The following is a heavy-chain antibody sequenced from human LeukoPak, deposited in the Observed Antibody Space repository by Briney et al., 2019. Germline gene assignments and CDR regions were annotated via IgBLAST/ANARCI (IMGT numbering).Heavy chain of an antibody. CDR3: ARDPASASYGSGSYY. D-gene: IGHD3-10*01. J-gene: IGHJ4*02. CDR2: ISSSSSYI. CDR1: GFTFSSYS. V-gene: IGHV3-21*01. Sequence: GGSLRLSCAASGFTFSSYSMNWVRQAPGKGLEWVSSISSSSSYIYYADSVKGRFTISRDNAKNSLYLQMNSLRAEDTAVYYCARDPASASYGSGSYYWGQGTLVTVSS.